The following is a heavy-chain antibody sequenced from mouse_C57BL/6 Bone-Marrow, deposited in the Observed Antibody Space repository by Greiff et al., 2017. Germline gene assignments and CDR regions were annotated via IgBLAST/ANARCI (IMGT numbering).Heavy chain of an antibody. CDR2: IYPRSGNT. D-gene: IGHD1-1*01. Sequence: VQLQQSGAELARPGASVKLSCKASGYTFTSSGISWVKQRTGQGLEWIGEIYPRSGNTYYNEKFKGKATLTADKSSSTAYMELRSLTSEDSAVYFCARERVYYYGSRRYFDVWGTGTTVTVSS. V-gene: IGHV1-81*01. J-gene: IGHJ1*03. CDR1: GYTFTSSG. CDR3: ARERVYYYGSRRYFDV.